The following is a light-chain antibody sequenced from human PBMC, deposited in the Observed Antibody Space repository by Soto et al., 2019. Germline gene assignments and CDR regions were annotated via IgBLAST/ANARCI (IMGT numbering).Light chain of an antibody. V-gene: IGKV3D-20*02. CDR3: QQRNYWQVT. CDR2: GAS. J-gene: IGKJ5*01. Sequence: EVVLTQSPGTLSLSPGERATLSCRASQSVTNNYLAWYQQRPGLAPRLLIYGASTRTAGIPDRFTGSGSGTDFTLTISSLEPEDFAIYYCQQRNYWQVTFGQGTLLEIK. CDR1: QSVTNNY.